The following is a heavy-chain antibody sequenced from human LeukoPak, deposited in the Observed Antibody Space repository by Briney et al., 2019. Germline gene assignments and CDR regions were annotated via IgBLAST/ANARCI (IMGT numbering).Heavy chain of an antibody. J-gene: IGHJ4*02. Sequence: ASVKVSCKASGYTFTSYGISWLRQAPGQGLEWMGWISAYNGNTNYAQKLQGRVTMTTDTSTSTAYMELRSLRSDDTAVYYCARDLAAAGTSGYWGQGTLVTVSS. V-gene: IGHV1-18*04. CDR3: ARDLAAAGTSGY. CDR2: ISAYNGNT. D-gene: IGHD6-13*01. CDR1: GYTFTSYG.